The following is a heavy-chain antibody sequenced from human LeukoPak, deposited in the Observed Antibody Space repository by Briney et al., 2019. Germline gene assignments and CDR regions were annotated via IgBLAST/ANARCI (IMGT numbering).Heavy chain of an antibody. Sequence: SGGSLRLSCAASGFTFSSYEMNWVRQAPGKGLEWVSYISSSVSTIYYADSVKGRFTISRDNAKNSLYLQMNSLRAEDTAVYYCARSGKEGLKWGQGTLVTVSS. D-gene: IGHD1-1*01. CDR1: GFTFSSYE. CDR2: ISSSVSTI. V-gene: IGHV3-48*03. J-gene: IGHJ4*02. CDR3: ARSGKEGLK.